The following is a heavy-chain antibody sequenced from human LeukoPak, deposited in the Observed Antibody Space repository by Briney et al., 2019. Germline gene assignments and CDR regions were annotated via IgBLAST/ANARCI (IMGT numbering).Heavy chain of an antibody. V-gene: IGHV4-59*12. CDR3: ARALSYYDFWSGYYTPAYYFDY. Sequence: SETLSLTCAVYGGSFSGYYWSWIRQPPGKGLEWIGYIYYSGSTNYNPSLKSRVTISVDTSKNQFSLKLSSVTAADTAVYYCARALSYYDFWSGYYTPAYYFDYWGQGTLVTVSS. CDR2: IYYSGST. J-gene: IGHJ4*02. CDR1: GGSFSGYY. D-gene: IGHD3-3*01.